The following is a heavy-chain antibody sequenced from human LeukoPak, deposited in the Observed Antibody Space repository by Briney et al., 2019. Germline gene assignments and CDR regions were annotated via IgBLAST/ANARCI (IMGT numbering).Heavy chain of an antibody. CDR3: ALREIDY. D-gene: IGHD5-24*01. CDR1: GFTFSSYA. V-gene: IGHV3-30-3*01. J-gene: IGHJ4*02. Sequence: GRSLRLSCAASGFTFSSYAMHWVRQAPGKGLEWVAVISYDGSNKYYADSVKGRFTISRDNSKNTLYLQMNSLRAEDTAVYYCALREIDYWGQGTLVTVSS. CDR2: ISYDGSNK.